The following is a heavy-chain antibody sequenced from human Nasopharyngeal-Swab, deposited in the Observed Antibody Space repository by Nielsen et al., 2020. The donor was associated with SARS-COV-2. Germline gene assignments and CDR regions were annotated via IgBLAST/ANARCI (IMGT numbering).Heavy chain of an antibody. CDR2: INPSGGST. V-gene: IGHV1-46*01. Sequence: ASVKVSCKASGYTFTSYYMHWVRQAPGQGLEWMGLINPSGGSTSYAQKFQGRVTMTRDTSTSTVYMELSSLRSEDTAVYYCASGVYYYGSGSYYNSPLGYWGQGTLVTVSS. J-gene: IGHJ4*02. CDR3: ASGVYYYGSGSYYNSPLGY. CDR1: GYTFTSYY. D-gene: IGHD3-10*01.